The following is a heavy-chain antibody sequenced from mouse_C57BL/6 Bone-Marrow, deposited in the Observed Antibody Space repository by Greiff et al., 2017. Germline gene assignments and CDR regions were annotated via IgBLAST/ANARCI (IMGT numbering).Heavy chain of an antibody. Sequence: EVMLVESGGGLVQPGGSLKLSCAASGFTFSDYGMAWVRQAPRKGPEWVAFISNLAYSIYYADTVTGRFTISRENAKNTLYLEMSSLRSEDTAMYYCARSYYYGSPSYWYFDVWGTGTTVTVSS. CDR3: ARSYYYGSPSYWYFDV. J-gene: IGHJ1*03. V-gene: IGHV5-15*01. CDR2: ISNLAYSI. D-gene: IGHD1-1*01. CDR1: GFTFSDYG.